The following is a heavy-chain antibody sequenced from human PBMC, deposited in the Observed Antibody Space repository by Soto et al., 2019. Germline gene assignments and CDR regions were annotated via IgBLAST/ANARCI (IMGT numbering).Heavy chain of an antibody. CDR3: AREISLSAGSYFDY. D-gene: IGHD3-10*01. CDR2: ISSSSYTI. V-gene: IGHV3-48*02. Sequence: PGGSLRLSCTASGFTFNTYNMNWVRQAPGKGLEWVSYISSSSYTIKYADSVEDRFTVSRDNGKKSLYLQMNSLRDEDTAVYFCAREISLSAGSYFDYWGQGTLVTVSS. CDR1: GFTFNTYN. J-gene: IGHJ4*02.